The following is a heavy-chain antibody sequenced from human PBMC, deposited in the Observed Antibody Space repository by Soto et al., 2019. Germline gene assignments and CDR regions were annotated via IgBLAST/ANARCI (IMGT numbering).Heavy chain of an antibody. CDR3: AKDRGLYGDYDLDY. J-gene: IGHJ4*02. Sequence: GRSLRLSCAASGFTFSSYGMHWVRQAPGKGLEWVAVISYDGSNKYYADSVKGRFTISRDNSKNTLYLQMNSLRAEDTAVYYCAKDRGLYGDYDLDYWGQGTLVTVSS. CDR1: GFTFSSYG. CDR2: ISYDGSNK. D-gene: IGHD4-17*01. V-gene: IGHV3-30*18.